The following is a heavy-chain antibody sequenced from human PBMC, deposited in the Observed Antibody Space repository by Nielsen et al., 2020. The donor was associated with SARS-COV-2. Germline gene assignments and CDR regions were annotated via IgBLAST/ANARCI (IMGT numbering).Heavy chain of an antibody. CDR1: GFTFISYS. J-gene: IGHJ4*02. Sequence: GESLKISCAASGFTFISYSMNWVRQVPGKGLLWLSRINNDGSSTSYADSVKGRFTISRDNAKNTLWLEMNSLRVDDTAVYYCVGDTGGRWGELWGQGTLVTVSS. D-gene: IGHD2-15*01. V-gene: IGHV3-74*01. CDR3: VGDTGGRWGEL. CDR2: INNDGSST.